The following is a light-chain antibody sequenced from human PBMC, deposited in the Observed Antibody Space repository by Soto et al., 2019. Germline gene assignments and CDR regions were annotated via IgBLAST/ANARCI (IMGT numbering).Light chain of an antibody. J-gene: IGKJ2*01. CDR1: QSISNW. CDR3: QQYSNYYT. CDR2: KAS. Sequence: DIQMSQSPSTLSASVGDRVTIICRASQSISNWLAWYQQKPGKAPKLLIYKASTLQSGVPSRFSGSGSGTEFTLTISSLQPDDFATYYCQQYSNYYTFGQGTNLEI. V-gene: IGKV1-5*03.